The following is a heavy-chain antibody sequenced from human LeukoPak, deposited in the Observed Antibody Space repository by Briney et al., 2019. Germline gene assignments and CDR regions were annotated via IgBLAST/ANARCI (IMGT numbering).Heavy chain of an antibody. CDR2: KSYDGSNK. D-gene: IGHD6-13*01. J-gene: IGHJ4*02. CDR1: GFTFSSYG. Sequence: PGGSLRLSCAASGFTFSSYGMHWVRQARGKGLEWVAVKSYDGSNKYYADSVKGRFTISRDNSKNTLYLQMNSLRAEDTAVYYCAKVWVIAAAGTWAGYFDYWGQGTLVTVSS. V-gene: IGHV3-30*18. CDR3: AKVWVIAAAGTWAGYFDY.